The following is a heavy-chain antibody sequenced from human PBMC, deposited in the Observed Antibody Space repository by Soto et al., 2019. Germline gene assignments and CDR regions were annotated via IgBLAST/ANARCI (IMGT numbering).Heavy chain of an antibody. D-gene: IGHD3-3*01. CDR3: AREDSLRFLEWLKPFGAFDI. Sequence: GGSLRLSCAASEFTFSSYSMNWVRQAPGKGLEWVSYISSSSSTIYYADSVKGRFTISRDNAKNSLYLQMNSLRDEDTAVYYCAREDSLRFLEWLKPFGAFDIWGQGTMVTVSS. V-gene: IGHV3-48*02. CDR1: EFTFSSYS. J-gene: IGHJ3*02. CDR2: ISSSSSTI.